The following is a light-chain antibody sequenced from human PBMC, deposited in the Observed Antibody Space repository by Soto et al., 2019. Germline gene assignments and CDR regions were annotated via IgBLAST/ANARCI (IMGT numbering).Light chain of an antibody. CDR1: SSDVGGSNY. V-gene: IGLV2-14*01. CDR3: TSSTTDSIYV. Sequence: QSALTQPASVSGYPGQSITISCTGTSSDVGGSNYVSWYQQYPGKVPKLLINKVSNRPSGVSNRFSGSKSAYTASLTISGLQAEDEADYFCTSSTTDSIYVFGTGTKVTVL. CDR2: KVS. J-gene: IGLJ1*01.